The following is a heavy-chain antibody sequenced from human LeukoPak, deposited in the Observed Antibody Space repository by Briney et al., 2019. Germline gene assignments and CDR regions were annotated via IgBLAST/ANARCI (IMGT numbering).Heavy chain of an antibody. V-gene: IGHV4-34*01. D-gene: IGHD5-12*01. J-gene: IGHJ6*02. CDR1: GGSFSGYY. CDR3: ARYIVRAYGMDV. Sequence: SETLSLTSAVYGGSFSGYYWSWIRQPPGKGLEWIGEINHSGSTNYNPSLKSRVTISVDTSKNQFSLKLSSVTAADTAVYYCARYIVRAYGMDVWGQGTTVTVSS. CDR2: INHSGST.